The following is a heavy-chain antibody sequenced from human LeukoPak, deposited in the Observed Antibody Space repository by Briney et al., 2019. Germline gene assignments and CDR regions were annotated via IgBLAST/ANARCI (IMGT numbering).Heavy chain of an antibody. CDR3: ASWGAGGNS. D-gene: IGHD3-16*01. CDR2: ISSSGSYI. Sequence: GGSLRLSCAASGFTFSSYSMNWVRQAPGKGLEWVSSISSSGSYIYYADSVKGRFTISRDNAKNSLHLQMNSLRAEDTAVYYCASWGAGGNSWGQGTLVTVSS. CDR1: GFTFSSYS. V-gene: IGHV3-21*01. J-gene: IGHJ4*02.